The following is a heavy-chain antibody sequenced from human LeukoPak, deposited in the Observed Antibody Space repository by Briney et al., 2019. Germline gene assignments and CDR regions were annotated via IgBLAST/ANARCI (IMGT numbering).Heavy chain of an antibody. CDR2: ISYDGSNK. D-gene: IGHD1-1*01. CDR1: GFTFSSYA. J-gene: IGHJ3*02. V-gene: IGHV3-30*04. Sequence: PGGSLRLSCAASGFTFSSYAMHWVRQAPGKGLEWVAVISYDGSNKYYADSVKGRFTISRDNSKNTLYLQMNSLRAEDTAVYYCARAHHNWNPWDAFDIWGQGTMVTVSS. CDR3: ARAHHNWNPWDAFDI.